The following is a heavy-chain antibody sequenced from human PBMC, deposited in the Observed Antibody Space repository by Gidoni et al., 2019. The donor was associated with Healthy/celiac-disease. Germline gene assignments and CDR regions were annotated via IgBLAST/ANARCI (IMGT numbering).Heavy chain of an antibody. V-gene: IGHV3-21*01. Sequence: EVQLVESGGGLVKPGGSLRLSCAASGFTLSSYSMNWVRQAPGKGLEWVSSISSSSSYIYYADSVKGRFTISRDNAKNSLYLQMNSLRAEDTAVYYCARDRRDRGRGSGDYWGQGTLVTVSS. D-gene: IGHD5-12*01. CDR1: GFTLSSYS. CDR2: ISSSSSYI. CDR3: ARDRRDRGRGSGDY. J-gene: IGHJ4*02.